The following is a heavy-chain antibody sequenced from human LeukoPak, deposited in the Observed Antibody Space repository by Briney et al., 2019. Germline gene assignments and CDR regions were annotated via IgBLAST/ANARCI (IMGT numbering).Heavy chain of an antibody. V-gene: IGHV1-3*01. D-gene: IGHD3-9*01. Sequence: AGNGNTKYSQKFQGRVTITRDTSASTACMELSSLRSDDTAVYYCARRDPYDILTGYPGLDYWGQGTLVTVSS. J-gene: IGHJ4*02. CDR3: ARRDPYDILTGYPGLDY. CDR2: AGNGNT.